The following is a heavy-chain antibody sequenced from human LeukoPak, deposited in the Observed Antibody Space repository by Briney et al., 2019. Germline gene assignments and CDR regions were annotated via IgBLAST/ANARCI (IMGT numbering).Heavy chain of an antibody. Sequence: SETLSLTCTVSGGYISSSSTYYWGWIRQPAGKGLEWIGSIYYSGSTYYNPSLKSRVTISVDTSKNQFSLKVTSVSAADTAVYYCARSLKISSGWFHNFDYWGQGTLVTVSS. D-gene: IGHD6-19*01. J-gene: IGHJ4*02. CDR1: GGYISSSSTYY. V-gene: IGHV4-39*01. CDR3: ARSLKISSGWFHNFDY. CDR2: IYYSGST.